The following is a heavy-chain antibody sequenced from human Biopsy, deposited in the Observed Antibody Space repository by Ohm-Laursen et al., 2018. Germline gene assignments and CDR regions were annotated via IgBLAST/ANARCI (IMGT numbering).Heavy chain of an antibody. Sequence: VASVKASCNASGYSFTNYYLHWVRQAPGQGLQWMGRINPNNDNTVYAQQFQGRVTMTKDTSTSTVYMDLSSLTFDDSAVYYCARGPRGLVAITATAYYFDFWGQGNLVTVSS. CDR1: GYSFTNYY. J-gene: IGHJ4*02. CDR2: INPNNDNT. V-gene: IGHV1-46*01. CDR3: ARGPRGLVAITATAYYFDF. D-gene: IGHD1-20*01.